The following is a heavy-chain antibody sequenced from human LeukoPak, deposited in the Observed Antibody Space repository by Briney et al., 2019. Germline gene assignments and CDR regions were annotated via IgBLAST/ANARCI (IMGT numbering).Heavy chain of an antibody. J-gene: IGHJ4*02. D-gene: IGHD5-18*01. CDR1: GGTFSSYA. CDR3: ARGGGYSYG. V-gene: IGHV1-69*04. Sequence: ASVKVSCKASGGTFSSYAISWVRQAPGQGLEWMGRVIPILGIANYAQKFQGRVTITADKSTSTAYMELSSLRSEDTAVYYCARGGGYSYGWGQGTLVTVSS. CDR2: VIPILGIA.